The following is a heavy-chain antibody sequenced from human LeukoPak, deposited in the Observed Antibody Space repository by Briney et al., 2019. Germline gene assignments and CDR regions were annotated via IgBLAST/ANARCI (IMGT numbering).Heavy chain of an antibody. V-gene: IGHV4-59*08. CDR2: IYYSGST. CDR3: ARQGWYYYDSRGFDP. CDR1: GGSISSYY. J-gene: IGHJ5*02. Sequence: SETLSLTCTVSGGSISSYYWSWIRQPPGKGLEWIGYIYYSGSTNYNPSLKSRVTISVDTSKNQFSLKLSSVTAADTAVYYCARQGWYYYDSRGFDPWGQGTLVTVSS. D-gene: IGHD3-22*01.